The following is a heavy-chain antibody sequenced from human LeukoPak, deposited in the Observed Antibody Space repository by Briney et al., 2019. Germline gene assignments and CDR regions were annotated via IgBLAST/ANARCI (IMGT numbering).Heavy chain of an antibody. CDR3: ARVHNTIY. J-gene: IGHJ4*02. V-gene: IGHV3-11*04. D-gene: IGHD5-24*01. Sequence: GGCLRLSCGGSGFALNDYYVNWLRQAPGKGLEWIAYISSSSRMVSYADSVKGRFTVSRDYAKNSVYLEMTSLRGEDTAVYFCARVHNTIYWGQGILVSVSS. CDR1: GFALNDYY. CDR2: ISSSSRMV.